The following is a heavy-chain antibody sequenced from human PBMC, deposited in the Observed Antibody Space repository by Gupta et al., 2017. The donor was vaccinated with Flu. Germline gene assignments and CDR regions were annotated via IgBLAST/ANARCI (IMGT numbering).Heavy chain of an antibody. CDR1: GFTFSRSY. D-gene: IGHD4-17*01. CDR2: INPDGSST. Sequence: EMQLVEYGVDLVQPGGSLRLSCAASGFTFSRSYLQWVRQAPGKGLVWVSRINPDGSSTTYAESVKGRFTISRDNAKNTLYLQMNSLGDDDTAVYYCATVTSGCWGQGTLVTVSS. J-gene: IGHJ4*02. CDR3: ATVTSGC. V-gene: IGHV3-74*03.